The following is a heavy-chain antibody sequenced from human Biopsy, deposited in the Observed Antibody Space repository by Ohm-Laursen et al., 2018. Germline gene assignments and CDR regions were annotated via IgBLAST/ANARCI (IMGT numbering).Heavy chain of an antibody. Sequence: SPVKVSCKVSAYSFGDHRIHWVRQAPGQGLEWMGIINPTGGTTSYAEKFQGRVTLTRDTSTGTVYLELNSLIYEDTALYYCARDETGSSVFGPYYYGMDVWGQGTTVTVSS. CDR1: AYSFGDHR. D-gene: IGHD3-9*01. CDR2: INPTGGTT. V-gene: IGHV1-46*01. J-gene: IGHJ6*02. CDR3: ARDETGSSVFGPYYYGMDV.